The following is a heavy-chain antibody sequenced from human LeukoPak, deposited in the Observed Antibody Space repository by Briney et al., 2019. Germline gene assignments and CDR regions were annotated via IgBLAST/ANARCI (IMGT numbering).Heavy chain of an antibody. CDR2: INPSGST. Sequence: SETLSLTCAVYGGSFSGYYWSWIRQPPGKGLEWIGEINPSGSTNYNPSLKSRVTISVDTSKKQFSLKLSSVTAADTAMYYCASPWGYGSGIWGQGTLVTVSS. CDR1: GGSFSGYY. D-gene: IGHD3-10*01. CDR3: ASPWGYGSGI. J-gene: IGHJ4*02. V-gene: IGHV4-34*01.